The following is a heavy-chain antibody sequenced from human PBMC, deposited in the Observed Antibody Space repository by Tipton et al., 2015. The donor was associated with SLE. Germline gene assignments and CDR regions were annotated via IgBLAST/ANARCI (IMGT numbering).Heavy chain of an antibody. J-gene: IGHJ4*02. V-gene: IGHV4-34*01. Sequence: TLSLTCAVYGESANNYFWDWIRQSPGKGLEWIAEINLGGNINFNPSLKSRGTISVDNSKNHFSLRLNAVTAADTSVYYCVIRRGSSWSFDFWGRGTPVVVSS. D-gene: IGHD6-13*01. CDR2: INLGGNI. CDR1: GESANNYF. CDR3: VIRRGSSWSFDF.